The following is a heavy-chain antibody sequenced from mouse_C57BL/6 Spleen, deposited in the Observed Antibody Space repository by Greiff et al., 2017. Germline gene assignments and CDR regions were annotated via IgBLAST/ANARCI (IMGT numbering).Heavy chain of an antibody. CDR3: AAFSWEFDQ. Sequence: VQLQQSGAELAKPGASVKLSCKASGYTFTSYWMHWVKQRPGQGLEWIGYINPSSGYTKYNQKFKGKATLTADKSSSTAYMQLSSLTYEEPAGYYCAAFSWEFDQWGQGTSLTLCS. CDR1: GYTFTSYW. D-gene: IGHD4-1*01. CDR2: INPSSGYT. J-gene: IGHJ2*03. V-gene: IGHV1-7*01.